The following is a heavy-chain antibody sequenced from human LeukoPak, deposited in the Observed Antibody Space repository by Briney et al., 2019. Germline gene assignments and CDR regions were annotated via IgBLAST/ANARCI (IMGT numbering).Heavy chain of an antibody. CDR3: AKAGGSHLFDY. CDR2: ISSSSSYI. V-gene: IGHV3-21*01. CDR1: GFTFSSYS. Sequence: GGSLRLSCAASGFTFSSYSMNWVRQAPGKGLEWVSSISSSSSYIYYADSVKGRFTISRDNAKNSLYLQMNSLRAEDTAVYYCAKAGGSHLFDYWGQGTLVTVSS. D-gene: IGHD1-26*01. J-gene: IGHJ4*02.